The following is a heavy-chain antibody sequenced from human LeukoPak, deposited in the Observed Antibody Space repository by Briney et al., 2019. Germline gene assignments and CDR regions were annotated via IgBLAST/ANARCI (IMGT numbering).Heavy chain of an antibody. CDR2: INPNSGGT. V-gene: IGHV1-2*02. J-gene: IGHJ5*02. CDR3: ARDGLVVVVAATPDWFDP. Sequence: ASVKVSCKASGYTFTGYYMHWVRQAPGQGLEWMGWINPNSGGTNYAQKFQGRVTMTRDTSISTAYMELSRLRSDDTAVYYCARDGLVVVVAATPDWFDPWGQGTLVTVSS. CDR1: GYTFTGYY. D-gene: IGHD2-15*01.